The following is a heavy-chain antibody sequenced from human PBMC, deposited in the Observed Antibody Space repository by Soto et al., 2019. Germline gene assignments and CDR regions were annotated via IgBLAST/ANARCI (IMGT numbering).Heavy chain of an antibody. CDR3: ARGPSRGIPPRY. D-gene: IGHD1-20*01. J-gene: IGHJ4*02. Sequence: ASVKVSCKASGGTFSSYAIIWVRQAPGQGLEWMGGIIPIFGTANYAQKFQGRVTITADESTSTAYMELSSLRSEDTAVYYCARGPSRGIPPRYWGQGTLVTVS. CDR1: GGTFSSYA. CDR2: IIPIFGTA. V-gene: IGHV1-69*13.